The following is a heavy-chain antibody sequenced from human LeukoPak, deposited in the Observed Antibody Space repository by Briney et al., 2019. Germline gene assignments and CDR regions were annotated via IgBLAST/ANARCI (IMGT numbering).Heavy chain of an antibody. D-gene: IGHD1-26*01. CDR1: GYTFTSYA. V-gene: IGHV1-3*01. Sequence: ASVKVSCKASGYTFTSYAMHWVRQAPGQRLEWMGWINAGNGNTKYSQKFQGRVTITRDTSASTAYMELSSLRSEDTAVYYCARDGVVGANDYFDYWGQEPWSPSPQ. CDR2: INAGNGNT. J-gene: IGHJ4*01. CDR3: ARDGVVGANDYFDY.